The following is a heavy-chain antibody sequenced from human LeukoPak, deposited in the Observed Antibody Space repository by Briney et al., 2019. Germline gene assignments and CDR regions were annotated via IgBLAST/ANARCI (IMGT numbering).Heavy chain of an antibody. Sequence: SETLSLTCAVYGGSFSGYYWSWIRQPPGKGLEWIGYIYYSGSTNYDPSLKSRVTISVDTSKNQFSLKLSSVTAADTAVYYCARAQGRDFWSGYPNWFDPWGQGTLVTVSS. J-gene: IGHJ5*02. CDR1: GGSFSGYY. CDR3: ARAQGRDFWSGYPNWFDP. D-gene: IGHD3-3*01. CDR2: IYYSGST. V-gene: IGHV4-59*01.